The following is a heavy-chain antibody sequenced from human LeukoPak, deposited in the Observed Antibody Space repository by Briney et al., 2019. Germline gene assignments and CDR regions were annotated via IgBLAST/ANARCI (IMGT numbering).Heavy chain of an antibody. CDR3: TRLCSWGCFDY. J-gene: IGHJ4*02. Sequence: GRSLRLSCTTAGFTFGDYAISWVRQAPGKGLEWVGFIRSKANGGTTEYAASVKGRFSMSRDDSESIAYLQMSSLKTEDTAVYYCTRLCSWGCFDYWGQGTLVSVSS. D-gene: IGHD2-15*01. CDR2: IRSKANGGTT. CDR1: GFTFGDYA. V-gene: IGHV3-49*04.